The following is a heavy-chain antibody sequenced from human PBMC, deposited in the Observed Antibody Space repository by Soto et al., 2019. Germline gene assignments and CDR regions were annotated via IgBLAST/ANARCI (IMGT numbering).Heavy chain of an antibody. J-gene: IGHJ3*02. Sequence: SETLSLTCAGYGESFSGHDWTWILQPPWKGLEWIGEINHGGSSTYNPSLKSRVAMSVDTSKNQVSLRLTSVTAADTAVYYCARGRYCSTPTCIRVFDIWGQGNMVTVS. CDR2: INHGGSS. CDR3: ARGRYCSTPTCIRVFDI. CDR1: GESFSGHD. D-gene: IGHD2-2*01. V-gene: IGHV4-34*01.